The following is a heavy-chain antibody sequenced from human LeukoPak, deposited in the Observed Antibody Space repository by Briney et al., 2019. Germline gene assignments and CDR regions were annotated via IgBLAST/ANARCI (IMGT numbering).Heavy chain of an antibody. Sequence: PSETLSPTCTVSGYSISSGYYWDWIRQPPGKVLEWIGSIYHSGSTFYNPSLKNRVTISVDTSKNQFSLKLSSVTAADTAVYYCARLVRWSYMDVWGKGTTVTISS. CDR3: ARLVRWSYMDV. V-gene: IGHV4-38-2*02. J-gene: IGHJ6*03. CDR1: GYSISSGYY. D-gene: IGHD4-23*01. CDR2: IYHSGST.